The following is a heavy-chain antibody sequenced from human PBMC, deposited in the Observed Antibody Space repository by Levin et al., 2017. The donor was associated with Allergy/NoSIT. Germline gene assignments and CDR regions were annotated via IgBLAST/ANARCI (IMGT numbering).Heavy chain of an antibody. J-gene: IGHJ2*01. CDR1: GFTFNSYS. Sequence: GGSLRLSCAASGFTFNSYSMNWVRQAPGKGLEWVSYISSSNTIYYADSVKGRFTISRDNAKNSLYLQMNNLRDEDTAVYYCARLSGSYVLDLWGRGTLVTVSS. V-gene: IGHV3-48*02. CDR2: ISSSNTI. D-gene: IGHD1-26*01. CDR3: ARLSGSYVLDL.